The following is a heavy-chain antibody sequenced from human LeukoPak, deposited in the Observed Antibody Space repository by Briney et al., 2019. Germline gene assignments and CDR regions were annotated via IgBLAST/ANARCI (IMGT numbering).Heavy chain of an antibody. J-gene: IGHJ6*02. V-gene: IGHV3-64D*09. Sequence: PGGSLRLSCSASGFPFSSYAMHWVRQAPGKGLEYVSAISDSGGSTYYEDSVKGRFTISRDNSKNTLYLQMSGLRAEDTAVYFCVRGYSFGPYGMDVWGQGTTVTVSS. D-gene: IGHD2-15*01. CDR1: GFPFSSYA. CDR3: VRGYSFGPYGMDV. CDR2: ISDSGGST.